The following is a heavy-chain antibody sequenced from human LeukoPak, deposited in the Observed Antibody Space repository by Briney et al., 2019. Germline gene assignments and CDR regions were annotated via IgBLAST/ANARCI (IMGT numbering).Heavy chain of an antibody. J-gene: IGHJ3*02. D-gene: IGHD5-12*01. CDR1: GGSISSGSYY. V-gene: IGHV4-61*02. CDR3: ARAYSGYASDAFDI. CDR2: IYTSGST. Sequence: SQTLSLTCAVSGGSISSGSYYWSWIRQPAGKGLEWIGRIYTSGSTNYNPSLKSRVTISVDTSKNQFSLKLSSVTAADTAVYYCARAYSGYASDAFDIWGQGTMVTVSS.